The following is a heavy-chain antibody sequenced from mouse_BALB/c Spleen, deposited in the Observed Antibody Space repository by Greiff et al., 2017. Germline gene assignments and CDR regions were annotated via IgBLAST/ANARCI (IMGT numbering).Heavy chain of an antibody. Sequence: EVHLVESGGGLVQPGGSLRLSCATSGFTFSAFYMEWVRQPPGKRLEWIAASRNKANDYTTEYSASVKGRFIVSRDTSQSILYLQMNALRAEDTAIYYCAREIYYYGSSYLDDWGQGTTLTVSS. CDR2: SRNKANDYTT. CDR3: AREIYYYGSSYLDD. D-gene: IGHD1-1*01. CDR1: GFTFSAFY. J-gene: IGHJ2*01. V-gene: IGHV7-1*02.